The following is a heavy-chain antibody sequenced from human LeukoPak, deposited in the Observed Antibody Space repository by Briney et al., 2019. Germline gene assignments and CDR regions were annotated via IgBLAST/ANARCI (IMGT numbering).Heavy chain of an antibody. D-gene: IGHD3-10*01. J-gene: IGHJ4*02. V-gene: IGHV3-66*02. CDR3: ATARDKYGSGSYCDY. Sequence: GGSLRLSCAASGFTVSSNYMSWVRQAPGKGLEWVSVIYSGGSTYYADSVKGRFTISRDNPKNTLYLQMNSLRAEDTAVYYCATARDKYGSGSYCDYWGQGTLVTVSS. CDR2: IYSGGST. CDR1: GFTVSSNY.